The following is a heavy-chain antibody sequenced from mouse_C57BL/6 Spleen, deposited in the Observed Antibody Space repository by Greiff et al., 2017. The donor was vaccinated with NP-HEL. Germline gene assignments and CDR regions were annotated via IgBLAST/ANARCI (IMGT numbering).Heavy chain of an antibody. V-gene: IGHV1-52*01. CDR1: GYTFTSYW. CDR2: IDPSDSET. D-gene: IGHD4-1*01. CDR3: ARENLGRSYCDY. J-gene: IGHJ2*01. Sequence: VQLQQPGAELVRPGSSVKLSCKASGYTFTSYWMHWVKQRPIQGLEWIGNIDPSDSETHYNQKFKDKATLTVDKSSSTAYMQLSSLTSEDSAVYYCARENLGRSYCDYWGQGTTLTVSS.